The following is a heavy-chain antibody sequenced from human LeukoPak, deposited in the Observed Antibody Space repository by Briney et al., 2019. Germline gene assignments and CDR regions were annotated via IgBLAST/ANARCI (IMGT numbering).Heavy chain of an antibody. D-gene: IGHD5-12*01. CDR2: ISAYNGNT. J-gene: IGHJ4*02. CDR1: GYTFTSYG. CDR3: ARDVDIVATMNY. V-gene: IGHV1-18*01. Sequence: ASVKVSCKASGYTFTSYGISWVRQAPGQGLEWMGWISAYNGNTNYAQKLQGRVTMTTDTSTSTAYMELSRLRSDDTAVYYCARDVDIVATMNYWGQGTLVTVSS.